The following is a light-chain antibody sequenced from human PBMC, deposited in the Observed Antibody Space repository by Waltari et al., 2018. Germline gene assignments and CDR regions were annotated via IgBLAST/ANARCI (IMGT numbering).Light chain of an antibody. V-gene: IGKV1-9*01. Sequence: DIQLTQSPSFLSASVGDRVTITCRASQAISSYLAWYQPKPGKAPKLLIYSAFTLQSGVSSRFSGSGSWTEFTLTISSLQPEDSATYYWQQLNSYPLTFGGGTKGEI. CDR2: SAF. J-gene: IGKJ4*01. CDR3: QQLNSYPLT. CDR1: QAISSY.